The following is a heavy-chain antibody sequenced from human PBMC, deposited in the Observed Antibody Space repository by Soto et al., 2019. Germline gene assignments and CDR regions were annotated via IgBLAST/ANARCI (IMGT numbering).Heavy chain of an antibody. CDR2: INPSGGST. D-gene: IGHD6-13*01. Sequence: GASVKVSCKASGYAFTSYSIHWVRQAPGQGLEWVGIINPSGGSTSYAQKFQGRVTMTGDTSTRTVYMDLSSLRSEDTAVYYCATGPGSSYYYFEYWGQGTLVTVSS. CDR3: ATGPGSSYYYFEY. V-gene: IGHV1-46*01. CDR1: GYAFTSYS. J-gene: IGHJ4*02.